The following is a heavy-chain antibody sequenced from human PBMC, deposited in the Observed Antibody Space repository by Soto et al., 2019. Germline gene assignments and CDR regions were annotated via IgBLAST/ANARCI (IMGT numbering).Heavy chain of an antibody. D-gene: IGHD6-13*01. V-gene: IGHV4-4*07. Sequence: TLSLTCTVSGGSITNYWWSWIRQAADKRLEWIGRLHSTGATNYNPSLRSRVTMSVDKSKNQFSLNLASVTAADTAVYYCVRDVPAAGTDRFDPWGQGTLVTVSS. CDR1: GGSITNYW. CDR2: LHSTGAT. CDR3: VRDVPAAGTDRFDP. J-gene: IGHJ5*02.